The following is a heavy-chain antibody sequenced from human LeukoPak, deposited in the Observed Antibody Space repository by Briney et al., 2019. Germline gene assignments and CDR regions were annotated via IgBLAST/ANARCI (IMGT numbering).Heavy chain of an antibody. CDR1: GFTFSSYG. CDR2: ISGSGGST. CDR3: AGGWLQSSPFDY. J-gene: IGHJ4*02. Sequence: GGSLRLSCAASGFTFSSYGMSWVRQAQGKGLEWVSAISGSGGSTYYADSVKGRFTISRDNSKNTLYLQMNSLRAEDTGVYYCAGGWLQSSPFDYWGQGTLVTVSS. V-gene: IGHV3-23*01. D-gene: IGHD5-24*01.